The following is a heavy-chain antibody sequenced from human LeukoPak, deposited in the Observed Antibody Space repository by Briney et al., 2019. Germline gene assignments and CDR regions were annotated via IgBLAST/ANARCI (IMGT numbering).Heavy chain of an antibody. D-gene: IGHD3-10*01. CDR3: ARGIYFYGTLSYYDVFDV. CDR1: GCMFFTYG. Sequence: ASVKVSCKSSGCMFFTYGSSWVRQAPGQGLEWMGWISAYKGNTYYAQKLQGRVTMTTDTSTSTAYMELRSLRSDDTAIYCCARGIYFYGTLSYYDVFDVWGQGTMVTVSS. CDR2: ISAYKGNT. J-gene: IGHJ3*01. V-gene: IGHV1-18*01.